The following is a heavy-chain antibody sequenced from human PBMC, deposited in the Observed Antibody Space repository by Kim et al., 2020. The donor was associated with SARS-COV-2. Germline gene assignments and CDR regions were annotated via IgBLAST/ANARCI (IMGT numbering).Heavy chain of an antibody. D-gene: IGHD3-10*01. J-gene: IGHJ4*02. V-gene: IGHV3-23*01. Sequence: ADTVKGRFTISRDNSKNTLYLQMNSLRAEDTAVYYCAKDQLAWYYGSGDYWGQGTLVTVSS. CDR3: AKDQLAWYYGSGDY.